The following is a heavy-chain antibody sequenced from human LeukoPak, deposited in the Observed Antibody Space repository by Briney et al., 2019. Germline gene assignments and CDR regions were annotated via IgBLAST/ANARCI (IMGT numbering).Heavy chain of an antibody. J-gene: IGHJ4*02. CDR3: ASDSYGGVSSY. V-gene: IGHV3-20*04. CDR2: NNWNGGST. D-gene: IGHD2-8*02. CDR1: GFTFDDYG. Sequence: GGSLRLSCAASGFTFDDYGMSWVRQVPGKGLEWVSGNNWNGGSTGYADSVKGRFTISRDNAKNSLYLQMNSLRAEDTALYYCASDSYGGVSSYWGQGTLVTVSS.